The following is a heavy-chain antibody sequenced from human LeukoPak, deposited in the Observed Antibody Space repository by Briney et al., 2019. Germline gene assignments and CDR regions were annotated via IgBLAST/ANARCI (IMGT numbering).Heavy chain of an antibody. V-gene: IGHV3-33*06. CDR3: AKGIPGYSSSWYKFDY. Sequence: GGSLRLSCAASGFTFSSYGMHWVRQAPGKGLEWVAVIWSDGSNKYYADSVKGRFTISRDNSKNTLYLQMNSLRAEDTAVYYCAKGIPGYSSSWYKFDYWGQGTLVTVSS. CDR1: GFTFSSYG. CDR2: IWSDGSNK. D-gene: IGHD6-13*01. J-gene: IGHJ4*02.